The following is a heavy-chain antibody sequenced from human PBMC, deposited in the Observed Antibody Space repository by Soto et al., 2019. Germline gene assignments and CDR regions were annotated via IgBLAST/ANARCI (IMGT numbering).Heavy chain of an antibody. CDR1: GYTFTSYY. CDR2: INPSGGST. D-gene: IGHD3-22*01. J-gene: IGHJ3*02. Sequence: GASVKVSCKASGYTFTSYYMHWVRQAPGQGLEWMGIINPSGGSTSYAQKFQGRVTMTRDTSTSTVYMELSSLRSEDTAVYYCARGAGAIYYYDSSGYYPPVGTHDACDIWGQGTLGTVS. CDR3: ARGAGAIYYYDSSGYYPPVGTHDACDI. V-gene: IGHV1-46*01.